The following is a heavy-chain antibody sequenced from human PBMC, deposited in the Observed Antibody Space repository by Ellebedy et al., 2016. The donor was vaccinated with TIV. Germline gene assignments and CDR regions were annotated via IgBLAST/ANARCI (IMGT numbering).Heavy chain of an antibody. CDR1: GFTFSSYA. D-gene: IGHD2-15*01. Sequence: GESLKISCAASGFTFSSYAMSWVRQAPGKGLEWVANIRHDGSEKYFMDSVEGRFTISRDNAKNSLYLQMNSLRVDDTAVYFCARGVVVAATPPYYYYYGMDVWGQGTTVTVSS. CDR2: IRHDGSEK. V-gene: IGHV3-7*04. CDR3: ARGVVVAATPPYYYYYGMDV. J-gene: IGHJ6*02.